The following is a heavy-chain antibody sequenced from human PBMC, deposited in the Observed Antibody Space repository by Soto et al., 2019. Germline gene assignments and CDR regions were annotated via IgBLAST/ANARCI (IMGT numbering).Heavy chain of an antibody. CDR1: GFLLSSPGAG. D-gene: IGHD2-21*01. Sequence: QITLRESGPTLVKPTQTLTLTCTFSGFLLSSPGAGVGWIRQPPGKALEWLAVIYWDDDKRYSPSLKSRLTITKDTSKNQVVLTMTNMDPVDTATYYCAYGLCGVWITGSYYDYWGQGNVVTVSS. J-gene: IGHJ4*02. CDR3: AYGLCGVWITGSYYDY. CDR2: IYWDDDK. V-gene: IGHV2-5*02.